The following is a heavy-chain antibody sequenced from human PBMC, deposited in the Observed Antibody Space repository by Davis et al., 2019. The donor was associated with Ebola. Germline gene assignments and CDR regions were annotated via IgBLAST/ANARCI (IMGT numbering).Heavy chain of an antibody. CDR1: GYTFTGYY. CDR2: INPNSGGT. J-gene: IGHJ4*02. CDR3: ARRGSSSNHCDY. V-gene: IGHV1-2*02. Sequence: AASVKVSCKASGYTFTGYYMHWVRQAPGQGLEWMGWINPNSGGTNYAQKFQGRVTMTTDTSTSTAYMELSSLTSDDTAVYYCARRGSSSNHCDYWGQGTLVTVSS. D-gene: IGHD6-6*01.